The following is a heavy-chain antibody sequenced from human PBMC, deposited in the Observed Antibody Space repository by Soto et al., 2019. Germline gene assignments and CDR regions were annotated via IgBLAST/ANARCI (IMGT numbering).Heavy chain of an antibody. CDR2: ISSSSSYI. D-gene: IGHD3-22*01. CDR3: ARSEVYYYDSSGYLYYFDY. V-gene: IGHV3-21*01. Sequence: GGSLRLSCAVSGFTFSSYSMNWVRQAPGKGLEWVSSISSSSSYIYYADSVKGRFTISRDNAKNSLYLQMNSLRAEDTAVYYCARSEVYYYDSSGYLYYFDYWGQGTLVTVSS. J-gene: IGHJ4*02. CDR1: GFTFSSYS.